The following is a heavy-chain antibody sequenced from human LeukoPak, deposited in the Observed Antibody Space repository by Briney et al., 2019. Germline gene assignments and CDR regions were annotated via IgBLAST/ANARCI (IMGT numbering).Heavy chain of an antibody. CDR1: GFTFSSYA. Sequence: GGSLRLSCAASGFTFSSYAMTWVRQAPGRGLEWVSAISGNGGTTYYADSVKGRFTISRDNSKNTLYLQMNSLRAEDTAVCYCARIASSGYFYFDYWGQGTLVTVSS. J-gene: IGHJ4*02. V-gene: IGHV3-23*01. CDR3: ARIASSGYFYFDY. D-gene: IGHD3-22*01. CDR2: ISGNGGTT.